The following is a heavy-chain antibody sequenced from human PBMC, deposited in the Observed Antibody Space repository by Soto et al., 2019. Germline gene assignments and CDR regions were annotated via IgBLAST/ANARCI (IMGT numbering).Heavy chain of an antibody. CDR1: GFTFSSYE. D-gene: IGHD3-9*01. CDR3: AKAGDYDILTGPARVGYFDY. CDR2: ISSSGSTI. V-gene: IGHV3-48*03. J-gene: IGHJ4*02. Sequence: GGSLRLSCAASGFTFSSYEMNWVRQAPGKVLEWVSYISSSGSTIYYADSVKGRFTISRDNAKNSLYLQMNSLRAEDTAVYYCAKAGDYDILTGPARVGYFDYWGQGTLVTVSS.